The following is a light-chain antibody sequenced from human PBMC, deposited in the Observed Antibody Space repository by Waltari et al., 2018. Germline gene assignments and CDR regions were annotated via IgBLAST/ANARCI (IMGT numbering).Light chain of an antibody. V-gene: IGKV1-12*01. CDR3: IQYSSSPYS. Sequence: DIQMTQYPSSLSASVGDTVTITCRASQSISSWLDWYQQKPGKDPKLLIYKASSLQSWVPSRFSGSVSGTDFSLTFSVLQREDFATDYCIQYSSSPYSFGQGTKVEIK. CDR1: QSISSW. CDR2: KAS. J-gene: IGKJ2*03.